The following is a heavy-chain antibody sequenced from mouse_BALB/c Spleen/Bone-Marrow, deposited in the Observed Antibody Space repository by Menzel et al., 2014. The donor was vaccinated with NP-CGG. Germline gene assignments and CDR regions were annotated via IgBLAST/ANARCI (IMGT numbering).Heavy chain of an antibody. CDR3: TRVITAVLATRAMDY. J-gene: IGHJ4*01. D-gene: IGHD1-1*01. Sequence: EVQLQQSGTVLARPGASVKMSCKASGYTFTSYWMRWVKQRPGQGLEWIGAIYPGNSDTSYNQKFKGKAKLTAVTSTSTAYMELSSLTNEDSAVYYCTRVITAVLATRAMDYWGQGSSVTVSS. V-gene: IGHV1-5*01. CDR1: GYTFTSYW. CDR2: IYPGNSDT.